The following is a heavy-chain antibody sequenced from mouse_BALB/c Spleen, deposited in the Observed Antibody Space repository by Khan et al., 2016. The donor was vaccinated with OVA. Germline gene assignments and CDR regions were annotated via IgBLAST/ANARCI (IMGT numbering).Heavy chain of an antibody. J-gene: IGHJ3*01. CDR2: INPNNGVS. V-gene: IGHV1S81*02. CDR3: ARSGYGNTVAY. Sequence: QVQLQQPGAELVKPGASVKISCKASGYTFTSSYLYWVKQRPGQGLEWIGGINPNNGVSHFNEKFQNKATLTVDSSSSTAYMQLNSLSSEDSAVYYSARSGYGNTVAYWGQGTLVTVSA. D-gene: IGHD2-1*01. CDR1: GYTFTSSY.